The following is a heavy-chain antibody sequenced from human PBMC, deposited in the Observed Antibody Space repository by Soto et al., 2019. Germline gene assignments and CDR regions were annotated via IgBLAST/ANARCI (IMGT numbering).Heavy chain of an antibody. V-gene: IGHV3-21*01. D-gene: IGHD3-10*01. J-gene: IGHJ5*02. Sequence: EVQLVESGGGLVKPGGSLRLSCAASAFTFSSYSMNWVRQAPGKGLEWVSSISSSSNYIYYADSVKGRFTISRDNAKNSLYLQMNSLRAEDTAVYYCARALLGGDLDPWGQGTLVTVSS. CDR1: AFTFSSYS. CDR3: ARALLGGDLDP. CDR2: ISSSSNYI.